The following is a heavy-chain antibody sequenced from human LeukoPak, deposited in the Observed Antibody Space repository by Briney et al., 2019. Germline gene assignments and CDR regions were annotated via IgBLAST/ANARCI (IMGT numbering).Heavy chain of an antibody. CDR1: GFTFDDYA. V-gene: IGHV3-9*01. D-gene: IGHD6-19*01. CDR2: ISWNSGSI. J-gene: IGHJ4*02. CDR3: AKMASEAVAGTVDY. Sequence: GGSLRLSCAASGFTFDDYAMHWVRQAPGKGLEWVSGISWNSGSIGYADSVKGRFTISRDNAKNSLYLQMNSLRAEDTALYYCAKMASEAVAGTVDYWGQGTLVTVSS.